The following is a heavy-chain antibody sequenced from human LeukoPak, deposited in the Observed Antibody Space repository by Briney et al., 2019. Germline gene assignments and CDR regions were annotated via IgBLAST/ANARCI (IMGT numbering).Heavy chain of an antibody. CDR3: ARQVYSSSWSYYFDY. CDR1: SGSLSSYY. Sequence: SETLSLTCAVSSGSLSSYYWSWIRQPPGRGLEWIGSIHYSGSTSYNSSLKSRVTISVDTSKNQFSLKLSSVTPADTAVYYCARQVYSSSWSYYFDYWGQGILVTVSS. J-gene: IGHJ4*02. D-gene: IGHD6-13*01. CDR2: IHYSGST. V-gene: IGHV4-59*01.